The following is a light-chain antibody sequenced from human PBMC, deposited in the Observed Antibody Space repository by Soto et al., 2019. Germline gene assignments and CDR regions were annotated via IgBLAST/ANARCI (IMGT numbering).Light chain of an antibody. CDR1: QGISIY. J-gene: IGKJ5*01. V-gene: IGKV1-8*01. CDR3: QQSYSTTIT. Sequence: AIRMTQSPSSLSASTGDRVTITCRASQGISIYLACYQQKPGKAPKVLIYAASTLQSGVPSRFSGSGSGTDFTLTISCLQSEDFATYYCQQSYSTTITFGQGTRLEI. CDR2: AAS.